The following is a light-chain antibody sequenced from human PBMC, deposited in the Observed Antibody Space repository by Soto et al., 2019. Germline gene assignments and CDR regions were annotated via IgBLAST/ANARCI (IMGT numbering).Light chain of an antibody. CDR1: SSDFGNYNL. CDR2: EVT. V-gene: IGLV2-23*02. CDR3: ASYAGTNTFRV. Sequence: QSALTQPASVSGSPGQSITISCTGTSSDFGNYNLVSWYQQHPGKVPKLIIYEVTERPSGVPDRFSGSKSGNTASLTVSGLQDEDEGDYYCASYAGTNTFRVFGGGTQLTVL. J-gene: IGLJ3*02.